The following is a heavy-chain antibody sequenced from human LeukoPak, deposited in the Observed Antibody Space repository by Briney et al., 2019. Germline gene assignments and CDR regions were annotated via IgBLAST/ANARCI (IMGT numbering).Heavy chain of an antibody. Sequence: GGSLRLSCAASGFTFSSYSMNWVRQAPGKGLEWDSYISSSSSTIYYADSVKGRFTISRDNAKNSLYLQMNSLRAEDTAVYYCARDAGSVGYSVGYWGQGTLVTVSS. D-gene: IGHD5/OR15-5a*01. CDR3: ARDAGSVGYSVGY. CDR2: ISSSSSTI. CDR1: GFTFSSYS. V-gene: IGHV3-48*04. J-gene: IGHJ4*02.